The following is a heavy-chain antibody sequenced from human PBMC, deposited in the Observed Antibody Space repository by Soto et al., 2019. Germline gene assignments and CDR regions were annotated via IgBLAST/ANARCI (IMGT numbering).Heavy chain of an antibody. J-gene: IGHJ4*02. CDR1: GFTFSAYW. V-gene: IGHV3-7*01. CDR3: AGDRGYCSGGTCYTVLEY. Sequence: EVQLVESGGGLVQPGGSLRISCAASGFTFSAYWMNWVRQAPGKGLEWVDNIKPDGSEKNYVDSVKGRFTISNDNTKTSLYLQMNSLRAEDTAVYYCAGDRGYCSGGTCYTVLEYWGQGILVTVSS. CDR2: IKPDGSEK. D-gene: IGHD2-15*01.